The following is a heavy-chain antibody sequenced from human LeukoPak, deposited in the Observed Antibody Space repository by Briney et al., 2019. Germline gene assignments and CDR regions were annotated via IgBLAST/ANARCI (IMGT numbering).Heavy chain of an antibody. CDR1: GFTVSTNY. Sequence: QTGGSLRLSCAASGFTVSTNYMSWVRQAPGKGLEWVSAISGSGGSTYYADYVKGRFTISRDNSKNTLYPQVNSLRAEDTAVYYCAKDIVRIVVVVAAPYYYYGMDVWGQGTTVTVSS. CDR2: ISGSGGST. V-gene: IGHV3-23*01. J-gene: IGHJ6*02. CDR3: AKDIVRIVVVVAAPYYYYGMDV. D-gene: IGHD2-15*01.